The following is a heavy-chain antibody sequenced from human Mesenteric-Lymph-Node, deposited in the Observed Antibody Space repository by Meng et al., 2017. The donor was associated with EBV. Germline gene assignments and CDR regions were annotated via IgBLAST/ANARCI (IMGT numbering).Heavy chain of an antibody. V-gene: IGHV4-61*01. J-gene: IGHJ4*02. Sequence: VQLPESGPGLVKPSETLSLTCTVSGGSVSSGNYYWSWIRQPPGKGLEWIGYIYYSGSTNYNPSLKSRVTISVDTSKNQFSLKLSSVTAADTAVYYCARYFLTRAGIDYWGQGTLVTVSS. D-gene: IGHD1-14*01. CDR2: IYYSGST. CDR3: ARYFLTRAGIDY. CDR1: GGSVSSGNYY.